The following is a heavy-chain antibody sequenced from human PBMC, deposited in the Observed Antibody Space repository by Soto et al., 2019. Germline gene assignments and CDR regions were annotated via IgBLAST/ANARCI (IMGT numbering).Heavy chain of an antibody. V-gene: IGHV3-23*01. CDR1: GFTFSSYA. Sequence: EVQLLESGGGLVQPGGSLRLSCAASGFTFSSYAMSWVRQAPGKGLEWVSAISGSGGSTYYADSVKGRFTISRDNSKNTLYRQMNSLRAEDTAVYYCARATLIVVVPAAIPTLDYWGQGTLVTVSS. D-gene: IGHD2-2*02. CDR3: ARATLIVVVPAAIPTLDY. J-gene: IGHJ4*02. CDR2: ISGSGGST.